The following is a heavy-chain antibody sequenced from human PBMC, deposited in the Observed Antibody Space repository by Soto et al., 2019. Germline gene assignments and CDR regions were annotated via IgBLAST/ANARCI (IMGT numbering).Heavy chain of an antibody. V-gene: IGHV3-30-3*01. CDR2: ISYDGSNK. J-gene: IGHJ5*02. Sequence: SLRLSCAASGFTFSSYAMHWVRQAPGKGLEWVAVISYDGSNKYYADSVKGRFTISRDNSKNTLYLQMNSLRAEDTAVYYCARDGIAVAGTSSWFDPWGQGTLVTVSS. CDR3: ARDGIAVAGTSSWFDP. D-gene: IGHD6-19*01. CDR1: GFTFSSYA.